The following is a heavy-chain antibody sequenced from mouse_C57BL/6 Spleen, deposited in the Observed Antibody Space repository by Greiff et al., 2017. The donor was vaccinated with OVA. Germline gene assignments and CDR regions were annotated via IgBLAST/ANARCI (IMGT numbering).Heavy chain of an antibody. Sequence: VQLKESVAELVRPGASVKLSCTASGFNIKNTYMHWVKQRPEQGLAWIGRIDPANGNTKYAPKFQGKATITADTSSNTAYLQLSSLTSEDTAIYYCASPDYYGSSYGYWYFDVWGTGTTVTVSS. CDR2: IDPANGNT. CDR3: ASPDYYGSSYGYWYFDV. D-gene: IGHD1-1*01. CDR1: GFNIKNTY. J-gene: IGHJ1*03. V-gene: IGHV14-3*01.